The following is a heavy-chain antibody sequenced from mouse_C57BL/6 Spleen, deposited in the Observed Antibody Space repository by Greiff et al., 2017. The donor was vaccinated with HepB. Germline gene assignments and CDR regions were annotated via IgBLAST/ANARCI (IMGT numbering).Heavy chain of an antibody. CDR2: ISSGGSYT. CDR1: GFTFSSYG. V-gene: IGHV5-6*01. CDR3: ASDSSGYTMDY. Sequence: EVKLMESGGDLVKPGGPLKLSCAASGFTFSSYGMSWVRQTPDKRLEWVATISSGGSYTYYPDSVKGRFTISRDNAKNTLYLQMSSLKSEDTAMYYCASDSSGYTMDYWGQGTSVTVSS. J-gene: IGHJ4*01. D-gene: IGHD3-2*02.